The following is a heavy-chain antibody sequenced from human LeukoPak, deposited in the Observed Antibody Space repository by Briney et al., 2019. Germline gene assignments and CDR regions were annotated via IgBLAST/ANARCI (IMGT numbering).Heavy chain of an antibody. CDR2: IYSNGIT. V-gene: IGHV4-4*08. CDR1: GVSIFSYY. D-gene: IGHD3-22*01. CDR3: ARRAYYDSSGYHPTSGYFDL. Sequence: SETLSLTCTVSGVSIFSYYWNWIRQPPGKGLEWLGDIYSNGITNYSPSLRSRGTISIATFKNQIYLRLTSVTAADTAIYYCARRAYYDSSGYHPTSGYFDLWGRGTLVTISS. J-gene: IGHJ2*01.